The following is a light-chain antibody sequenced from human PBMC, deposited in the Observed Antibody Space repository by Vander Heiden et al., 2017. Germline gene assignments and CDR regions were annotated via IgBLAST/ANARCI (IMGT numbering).Light chain of an antibody. CDR2: DAS. J-gene: IGKJ3*01. CDR1: QDISND. V-gene: IGKV1-33*01. Sequence: DIQMTQSPSSLSASVGDRVTITCQASQDISNDLNWYQQKPGKAPKLLIYDASNLETGVPSRFSGSGSGTDFTFTISSLQPEDIATYYCQQNDNFPRTFGPGTKVDIK. CDR3: QQNDNFPRT.